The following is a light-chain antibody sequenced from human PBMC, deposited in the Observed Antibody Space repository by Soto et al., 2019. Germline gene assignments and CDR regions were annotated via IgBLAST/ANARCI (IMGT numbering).Light chain of an antibody. CDR3: QQRSNWPQRVT. V-gene: IGKV3-11*01. CDR1: QSVSSY. J-gene: IGKJ5*01. CDR2: DAS. Sequence: EIVLTQSPATLSLSPGERATLSCRASQSVSSYLAWYQQKPGQAPRLLIYDASNRATGIPARLSGSGSGTDFTLTISSLEPEDFAVYHCQQRSNWPQRVTFGQGTRLEIK.